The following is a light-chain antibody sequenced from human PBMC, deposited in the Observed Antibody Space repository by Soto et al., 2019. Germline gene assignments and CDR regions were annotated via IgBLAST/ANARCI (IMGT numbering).Light chain of an antibody. V-gene: IGKV1-9*01. J-gene: IGKJ4*01. CDR3: QQLNTFLSLT. CDR1: QGISNH. CDR2: TAS. Sequence: DIQLTQSPSFLSASVGDRVTITCRASQGISNHLAWYQQKPGKAPKLLIYTASTLQSGVLSRFRGSGSGTEFTLTISSLQPEDFATYYCQQLNTFLSLTFGEGTQVESK.